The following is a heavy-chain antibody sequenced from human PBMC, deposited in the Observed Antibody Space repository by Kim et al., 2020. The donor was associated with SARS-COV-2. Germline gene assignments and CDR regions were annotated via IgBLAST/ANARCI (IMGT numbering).Heavy chain of an antibody. V-gene: IGHV4-39*02. J-gene: IGHJ3*02. Sequence: SETLSLTCAVSGGSIKTGSYYRAWIRQPLGKGPEWIGTIFYSGSSHYNPSLKGRVTISVDTSNNHFSLKLTSVIAADTAIYYCAAPSYGNNIGAFYIWG. CDR2: IFYSGSS. D-gene: IGHD3-10*01. CDR3: AAPSYGNNIGAFYI. CDR1: GGSIKTGSYY.